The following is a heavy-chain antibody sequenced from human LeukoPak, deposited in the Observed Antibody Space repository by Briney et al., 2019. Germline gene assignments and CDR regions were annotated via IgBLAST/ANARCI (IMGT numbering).Heavy chain of an antibody. D-gene: IGHD3-9*01. V-gene: IGHV1-46*01. CDR3: ARDGLRYFDWLPSPFDY. CDR1: GYTFTGYY. J-gene: IGHJ4*02. CDR2: INPSGGST. Sequence: ASVKVSCKASGYTFTGYYMHWVRQAPGQGLEWMGIINPSGGSTSYAQKFQGRVTMTRDTSTSTVYMELSSLRSEDTAVYYCARDGLRYFDWLPSPFDYWGQGTLVTVSS.